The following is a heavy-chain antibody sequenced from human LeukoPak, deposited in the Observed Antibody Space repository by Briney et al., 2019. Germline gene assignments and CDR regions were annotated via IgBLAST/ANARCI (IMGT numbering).Heavy chain of an antibody. CDR3: ARQLGSGWYNYYYGMDV. J-gene: IGHJ6*02. D-gene: IGHD6-19*01. CDR2: IYPGDSHT. V-gene: IGHV5-51*01. Sequence: GESLKISCKASGYTFTSYWIGWVRQMPGKGLEWMGLIYPGDSHTIYSPSFQGQVTISADKSISTAYLRWSSLKASDTAMYYCARQLGSGWYNYYYGMDVWGQGTTVTVSS. CDR1: GYTFTSYW.